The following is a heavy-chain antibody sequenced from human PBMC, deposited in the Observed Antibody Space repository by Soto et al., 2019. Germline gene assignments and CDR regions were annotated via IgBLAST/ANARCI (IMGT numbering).Heavy chain of an antibody. CDR1: GFTFSSYS. D-gene: IGHD2-15*01. V-gene: IGHV3-21*01. CDR2: ISSSSSYI. J-gene: IGHJ6*02. CDR3: ARDNCSGGSCRVRYYYYGMDV. Sequence: WGSLRLSCAASGFTFSSYSMNWVRQAPGKGLEWVSSISSSSSYIYYADSVKGRFTISRDNAKNSLYLQMNSLRAEDTAVYYCARDNCSGGSCRVRYYYYGMDVWGQGTTVTVSS.